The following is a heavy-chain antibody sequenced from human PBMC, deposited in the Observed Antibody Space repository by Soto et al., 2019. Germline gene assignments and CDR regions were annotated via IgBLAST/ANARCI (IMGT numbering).Heavy chain of an antibody. J-gene: IGHJ4*02. CDR2: INHSGST. Sequence: QVQLQQWGAGLLKPSETLSLTCAVYGGSFSGYYWSWIRQPPGKGLEWIGEINHSGSTNYNPSLKSRVTISVDTSKNQFSLKLSSVTAADTAVYYVARGFYGDYRALDYWGQGTLVTVSS. V-gene: IGHV4-34*01. D-gene: IGHD4-17*01. CDR1: GGSFSGYY. CDR3: ARGFYGDYRALDY.